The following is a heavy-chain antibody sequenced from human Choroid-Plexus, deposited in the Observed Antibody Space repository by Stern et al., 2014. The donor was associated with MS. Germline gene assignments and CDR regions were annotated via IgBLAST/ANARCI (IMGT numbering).Heavy chain of an antibody. CDR3: AKDRQYLTYFFAH. Sequence: VQLVESGGGVVQPGRPLRLSCVASGFTFGSCAMHWVRQAPGKGLEWVAGVSYDGSNKYYADSVKGRFTISRDNSHNTLYMQMSSLRPEDTAVYYCAKDRQYLTYFFAHWGQGSLVTVSS. CDR1: GFTFGSCA. J-gene: IGHJ5*02. V-gene: IGHV3-30*18. D-gene: IGHD2/OR15-2a*01. CDR2: VSYDGSNK.